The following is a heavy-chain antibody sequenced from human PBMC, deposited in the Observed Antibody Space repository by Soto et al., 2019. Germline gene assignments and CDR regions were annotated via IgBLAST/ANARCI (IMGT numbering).Heavy chain of an antibody. CDR3: ARDYSLGIAGDGSGWVDT. D-gene: IGHD6-19*01. CDR2: ISAYNGNT. V-gene: IGHV1-18*01. CDR1: GYTFTSYG. Sequence: ASVKVSCKASGYTFTSYGISWVRQAPGQGLEWMGRISAYNGNTNYAQKLQGRVTMTTDTSTSTAYMERRSLRSDDTAVYYGARDYSLGIAGDGSGWVDTWGQGTPVTVSS. J-gene: IGHJ5*02.